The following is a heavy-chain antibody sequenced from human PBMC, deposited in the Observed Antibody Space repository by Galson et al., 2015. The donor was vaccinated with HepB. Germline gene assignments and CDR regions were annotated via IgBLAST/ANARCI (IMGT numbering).Heavy chain of an antibody. V-gene: IGHV4-59*08. D-gene: IGHD2-15*01. CDR1: GGSISSYY. J-gene: IGHJ4*02. CDR2: IYYSGST. CDR3: ARQGRIWSNFDY. Sequence: SETLSLTCTVSGGSISSYYWSWIRQPPGKGLEWIGYIYYSGSTNYNPSLKSRVTISVDTSKNQFSLKLSSVTAADTAVYYCARQGRIWSNFDYWGQGTLVTVSS.